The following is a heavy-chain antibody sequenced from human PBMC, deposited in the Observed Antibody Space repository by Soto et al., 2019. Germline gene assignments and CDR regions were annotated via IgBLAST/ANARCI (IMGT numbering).Heavy chain of an antibody. Sequence: PGGSLRLSCAAFGFTFGDYAMHWVRQAPGKGLEWVSAASGSGGATYYADSVTARFTISRDNSKTTLYLQMNSLRAEDTAVYYCAKRSFSGYFDYWGQGTLVTVSS. J-gene: IGHJ4*02. CDR2: ASGSGGAT. CDR3: AKRSFSGYFDY. D-gene: IGHD3-16*02. V-gene: IGHV3-23*01. CDR1: GFTFGDYA.